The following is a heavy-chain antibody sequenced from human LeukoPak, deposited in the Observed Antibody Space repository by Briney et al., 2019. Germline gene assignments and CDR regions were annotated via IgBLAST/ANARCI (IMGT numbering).Heavy chain of an antibody. J-gene: IGHJ4*02. CDR1: GFTFSTYA. CDR2: TTGSGDGT. Sequence: GGSLRLSCAASGFTFSTYAMTWVRQAPGKGLEWVSSTTGSGDGTSAADSVTGRFSISRDNSKSTLYLQMNSLRVEDTAVYYCAKAGLVRGGALDSWGQGTLVTVSS. D-gene: IGHD4/OR15-4a*01. CDR3: AKAGLVRGGALDS. V-gene: IGHV3-23*01.